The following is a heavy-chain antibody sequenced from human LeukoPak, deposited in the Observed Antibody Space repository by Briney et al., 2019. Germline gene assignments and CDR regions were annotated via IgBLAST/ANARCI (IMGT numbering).Heavy chain of an antibody. J-gene: IGHJ4*02. CDR3: TGDNFDSSVKFDY. CDR1: GFTFSGSA. D-gene: IGHD3-22*01. V-gene: IGHV3-73*01. Sequence: GGSLRLSCVVSGFTFSGSAVHWVRQASGKGLEWVGRIRSKANNYATAYAASVKGRFTISRDDSKNTAYLQMNSLKAEDTAVYYCTGDNFDSSVKFDYWGQGTLVTVSS. CDR2: IRSKANNYAT.